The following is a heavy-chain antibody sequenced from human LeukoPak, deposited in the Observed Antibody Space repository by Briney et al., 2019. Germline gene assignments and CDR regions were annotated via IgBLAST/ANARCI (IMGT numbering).Heavy chain of an antibody. D-gene: IGHD1-1*01. V-gene: IGHV3-23*01. J-gene: IGHJ4*02. Sequence: GGFLRLPCAVSGLTFSNHALSWVRQAPGKGLEWVSAISGRDESTYYADSVKGRFTISRDNSKSTLYLQMSSLRAEDTAVYHCAKVTGTTNYWGQGTLVTVSS. CDR3: AKVTGTTNY. CDR1: GLTFSNHA. CDR2: ISGRDEST.